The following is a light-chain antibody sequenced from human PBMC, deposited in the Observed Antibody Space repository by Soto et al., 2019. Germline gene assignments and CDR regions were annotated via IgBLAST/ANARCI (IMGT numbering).Light chain of an antibody. CDR1: QSVSSNY. V-gene: IGKV3-20*01. Sequence: EIVLTQSPGTLSLSPGERATLSCRASQSVSSNYLAWYQQKPGQAPRLLIYGASSRATGISDRFSGSGSGTDFTLTISRLEPEDFGVSYCQQYDSSPRTFGQGTNVEI. CDR2: GAS. CDR3: QQYDSSPRT. J-gene: IGKJ1*01.